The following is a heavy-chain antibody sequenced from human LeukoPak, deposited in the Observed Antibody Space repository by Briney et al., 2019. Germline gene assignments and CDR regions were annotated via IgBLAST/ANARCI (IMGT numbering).Heavy chain of an antibody. V-gene: IGHV3-21*01. Sequence: GGSLRLSCAASGFTFSSYSMNWVRQAPGKGLEWVSSISSSSSYIYYADSVKGRFTISRDNAKNSLYLQMNSLRAEDTAVYYCARDLSLAAWDFWSGYYTNNDYWGQGTLVTVSS. CDR2: ISSSSSYI. D-gene: IGHD3-3*01. CDR3: ARDLSLAAWDFWSGYYTNNDY. CDR1: GFTFSSYS. J-gene: IGHJ4*02.